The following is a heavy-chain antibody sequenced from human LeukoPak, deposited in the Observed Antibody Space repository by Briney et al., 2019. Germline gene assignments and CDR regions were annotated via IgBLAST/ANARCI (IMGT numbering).Heavy chain of an antibody. J-gene: IGHJ3*02. V-gene: IGHV4-4*07. CDR3: ARGFDSSSGWYPAFDI. CDR2: VFTSGIISGNT. CDR1: GGSISSYY. Sequence: SETLSLTCTVSGGSISSYYWSWIRQPPGKGLEWIGRVFTSGIISGNTNYNPSVKSRVTMSVDSSKNQFSLKLRSVTAADTAVYYCARGFDSSSGWYPAFDIWGHGTMGTVSS. D-gene: IGHD6-19*01.